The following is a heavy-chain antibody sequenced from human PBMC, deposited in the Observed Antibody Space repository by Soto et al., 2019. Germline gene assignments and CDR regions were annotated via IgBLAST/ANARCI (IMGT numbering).Heavy chain of an antibody. CDR3: AMFGAVNYYGMDV. Sequence: SETLSLTCTVSGGSISSYYWSWIRQPPGKGLEWIGYIYYSGSTNYNPSLKSRVTISVDTSKNQFSLKLSSVTAADTAVYYCAMFGAVNYYGMDVWGQGTTVTVSS. V-gene: IGHV4-59*01. CDR2: IYYSGST. J-gene: IGHJ6*02. CDR1: GGSISSYY. D-gene: IGHD3-10*02.